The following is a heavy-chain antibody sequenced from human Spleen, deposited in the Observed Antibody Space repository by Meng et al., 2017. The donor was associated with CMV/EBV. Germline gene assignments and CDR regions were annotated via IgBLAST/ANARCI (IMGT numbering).Heavy chain of an antibody. V-gene: IGHV1-18*01. J-gene: IGHJ4*02. D-gene: IGHD3-22*01. CDR1: GYTLTSYG. CDR2: LSPYNGYT. CDR3: ARDENLNYSDSSGDSNFDY. Sequence: ASVKVSCKASGYTLTSYGITWVRQTPGQGLEWMGWLSPYNGYTNSAQKFQGRVTVTTDTSTSTAYMELRSLRSDDTAVYYCARDENLNYSDSSGDSNFDYWGQGTLVTVSS.